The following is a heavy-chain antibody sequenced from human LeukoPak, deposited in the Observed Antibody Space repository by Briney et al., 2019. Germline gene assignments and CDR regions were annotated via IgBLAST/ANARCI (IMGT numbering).Heavy chain of an antibody. J-gene: IGHJ3*02. CDR2: VHSSGAA. Sequence: PSETLSLTCSVSGDSISGFFWTWIRQSPGKGLEWIGYVHSSGAANNNPSYSPCLTTRATILVNTSANQFPLTLTSVTAADSAVDYCASRRPLLFHGSTDYPHAFHIWGPGTRVTVSS. CDR3: ASRRPLLFHGSTDYPHAFHI. D-gene: IGHD2-8*02. CDR1: GDSISGFF. V-gene: IGHV4-4*08.